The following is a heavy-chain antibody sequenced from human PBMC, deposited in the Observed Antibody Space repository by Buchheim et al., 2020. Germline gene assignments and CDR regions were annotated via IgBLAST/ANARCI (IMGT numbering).Heavy chain of an antibody. CDR2: IKQDGSEK. J-gene: IGHJ5*02. CDR3: ARSDCSGGSCYSWADWFDP. Sequence: EVQLVESGGGLVQPGGSLRLSCAASGFTFSSYWMSWVRQAPGKGLEWVANIKQDGSEKYYVDSVKGRFTISRDNAKNSLYVQMNSLRAEDTAVYYCARSDCSGGSCYSWADWFDPWGQGTL. D-gene: IGHD2-15*01. CDR1: GFTFSSYW. V-gene: IGHV3-7*01.